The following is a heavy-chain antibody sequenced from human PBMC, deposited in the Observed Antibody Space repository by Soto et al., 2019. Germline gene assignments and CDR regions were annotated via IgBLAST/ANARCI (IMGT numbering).Heavy chain of an antibody. D-gene: IGHD2-2*01. V-gene: IGHV1-18*04. CDR2: ISAYNGNT. Sequence: ASVKVSCKASGYTFTSYGISRVRQAPGQGLKWMGWISAYNGNTNYAQKLQARVTMTTDTSTSTAYMELRSLRSDETAVYYCARHRGYCSSTSCSPDHHWFDPWGQGTLVTVSS. CDR3: ARHRGYCSSTSCSPDHHWFDP. J-gene: IGHJ5*02. CDR1: GYTFTSYG.